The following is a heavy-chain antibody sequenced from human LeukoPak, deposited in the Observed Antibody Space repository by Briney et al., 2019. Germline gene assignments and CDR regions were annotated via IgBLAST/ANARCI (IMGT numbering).Heavy chain of an antibody. V-gene: IGHV1-2*02. CDR1: GYTFTGYY. Sequence: ASVKVSCKASGYTFTGYYMHWVRQAPGQGLEWMGWINPNSGGTNYAQKFQGRVTMTRDTSISTAYMELSRLRSDDTAVYYCARDLNYGSGSLGDYWGQGTLVTVSS. D-gene: IGHD3-10*01. J-gene: IGHJ4*02. CDR2: INPNSGGT. CDR3: ARDLNYGSGSLGDY.